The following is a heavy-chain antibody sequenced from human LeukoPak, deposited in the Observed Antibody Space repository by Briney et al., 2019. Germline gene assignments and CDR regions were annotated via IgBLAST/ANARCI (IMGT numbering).Heavy chain of an antibody. J-gene: IGHJ4*02. D-gene: IGHD3-10*01. CDR2: IRSKGNNYAT. V-gene: IGHV3-73*01. Sequence: PGGSLRLSCAASGFTFSGSAMHWVRQASGKGLEWVGRIRSKGNNYATACAASVKGRFTISRDDSKNTAYLQMNSLKTEDTAVYYCTRLYDSGFDYWGQGTLVTVSS. CDR1: GFTFSGSA. CDR3: TRLYDSGFDY.